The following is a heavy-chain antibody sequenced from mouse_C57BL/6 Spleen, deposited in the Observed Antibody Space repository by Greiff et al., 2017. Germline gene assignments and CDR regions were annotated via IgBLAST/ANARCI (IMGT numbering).Heavy chain of an antibody. J-gene: IGHJ1*03. CDR3: ARAGSDGYFDV. D-gene: IGHD6-1*01. V-gene: IGHV1-80*01. CDR1: GYAFSSYY. CDR2: INPGDGDT. Sequence: QVQLQQSGPELVKPGASVTISCKASGYAFSSYYMNWVKQRPGKSLEWIGQINPGDGDTNYNAKFKGKATLTADKSSSTAYMQLSSVTSEDSAVYFCARAGSDGYFDVWGTGTTVTVSS.